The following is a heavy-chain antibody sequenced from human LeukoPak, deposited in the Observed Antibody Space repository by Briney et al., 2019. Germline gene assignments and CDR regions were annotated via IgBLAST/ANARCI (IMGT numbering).Heavy chain of an antibody. J-gene: IGHJ4*02. V-gene: IGHV4-39*01. CDR3: ARQNIAVAALYYFDY. CDR2: IYYSGST. D-gene: IGHD6-19*01. Sequence: KPSETLSLTCTVSGGSISSSSYYWGWIRQPPGKGLEWIGSIYYSGSTYYNPSLKSRVTISVDTSKNQFSLKLSSVTAADTAVYYCARQNIAVAALYYFDYWGQGTLVTVSS. CDR1: GGSISSSSYY.